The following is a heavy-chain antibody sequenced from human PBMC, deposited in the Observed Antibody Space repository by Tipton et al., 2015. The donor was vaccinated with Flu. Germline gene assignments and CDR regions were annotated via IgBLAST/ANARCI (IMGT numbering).Heavy chain of an antibody. J-gene: IGHJ4*02. CDR3: AHNRPMRDLIWTGYYMDFDY. V-gene: IGHV2-5*02. Sequence: LVKPTQTLTLTCTFSGFSLSTSGVGVGWIRQPPGKALEWLVLIYWDDDKRYSPSLKSRITIIKDTSKNQVVLSMTDMDPVDTATYYCAHNRPMRDLIWTGYYMDFDYWGQGTLVTVSS. CDR2: IYWDDDK. D-gene: IGHD3/OR15-3a*01. CDR1: GFSLSTSGVG.